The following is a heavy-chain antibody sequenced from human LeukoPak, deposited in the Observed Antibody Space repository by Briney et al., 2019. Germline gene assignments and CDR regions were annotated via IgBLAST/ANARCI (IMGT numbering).Heavy chain of an antibody. Sequence: LSGRSLRLSCAASGFTFDDYAMHWARQAPGKGLERVSGISWNSGSIGYADSVKGRFTISRDNAKNSLYLQMNSLRAEDTALYYCAKDYDAVDIVAPKGFDYWGQGTLVTVSS. CDR2: ISWNSGSI. J-gene: IGHJ4*02. D-gene: IGHD5-12*01. V-gene: IGHV3-9*01. CDR1: GFTFDDYA. CDR3: AKDYDAVDIVAPKGFDY.